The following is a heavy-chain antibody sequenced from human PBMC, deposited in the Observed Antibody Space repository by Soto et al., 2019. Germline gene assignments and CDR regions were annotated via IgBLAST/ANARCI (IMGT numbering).Heavy chain of an antibody. CDR2: ISSSSSYI. J-gene: IGHJ6*02. CDR1: GFTFSIYS. CDR3: ARGDIVVVPAVPTSYYYGMDV. D-gene: IGHD2-2*01. V-gene: IGHV3-21*01. Sequence: GSLRLSCAASGFTFSIYSMNWVRQAPGKGLEWVSSISSSSSYIYYADSVKGRFTISRDNAKNSLYLQMNSLRAEDTAVYYCARGDIVVVPAVPTSYYYGMDVWGQGTTVTVSS.